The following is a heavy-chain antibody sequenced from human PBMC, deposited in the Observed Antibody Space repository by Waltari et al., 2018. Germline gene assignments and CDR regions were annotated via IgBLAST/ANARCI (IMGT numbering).Heavy chain of an antibody. J-gene: IGHJ4*02. Sequence: QLVESGGGLVKTGGSLRLSCAGSDLTFKNAWMSWVRQAPGKGLEWVGRIKKKIDGGTTDYAAPVDGRFTISRDDSKNTLFLQMNSLKTDDTAVYYCTTDYLQQRVDSWGQGTLVTVSS. CDR1: DLTFKNAW. CDR3: TTDYLQQRVDS. D-gene: IGHD1-1*01. V-gene: IGHV3-15*01. CDR2: IKKKIDGGTT.